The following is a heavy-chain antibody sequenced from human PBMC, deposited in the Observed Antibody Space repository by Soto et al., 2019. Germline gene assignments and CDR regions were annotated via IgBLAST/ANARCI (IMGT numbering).Heavy chain of an antibody. CDR2: ISYDGSNK. CDR1: GFSLSRYG. V-gene: IGHV3-30*18. CDR3: AKDRVYSSRDYYGMDV. Sequence: SCAACGFSLSRYGMHWVRQAPGKGLEWVAVISYDGSNKYYADSVKGRFTISRDNSKNTLYLQMNSLRAEDTAVYYCAKDRVYSSRDYYGMDVWGQGTTVTVSS. J-gene: IGHJ6*02. D-gene: IGHD6-13*01.